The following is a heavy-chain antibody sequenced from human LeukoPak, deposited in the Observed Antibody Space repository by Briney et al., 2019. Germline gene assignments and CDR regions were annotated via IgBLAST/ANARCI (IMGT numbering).Heavy chain of an antibody. D-gene: IGHD3-10*01. CDR2: VSYDGSKK. J-gene: IGHJ4*02. Sequence: EWVAVVSYDGSKKFYGDSVKGRFTISRDNSKNTLSLQMNSLRVEDTAVYYCARGGRPDYWGQGTLVTVSS. V-gene: IGHV3-30*03. CDR3: ARGGRPDY.